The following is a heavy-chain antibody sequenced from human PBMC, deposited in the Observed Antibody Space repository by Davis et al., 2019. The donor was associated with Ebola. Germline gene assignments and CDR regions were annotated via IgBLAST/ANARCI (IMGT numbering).Heavy chain of an antibody. D-gene: IGHD3-3*01. CDR3: AVRFLEWNFFDP. V-gene: IGHV4-61*01. J-gene: IGHJ5*02. CDR2: IYYSGST. CDR1: GGSVSSGSYY. Sequence: PSETLSLTCTVSGGSVSSGSYYWSWIRQPPGKGLEWIGYIYYSGSTNYNPSLKSRVTISVDTSKNQFSLKLSSVTAADTAVYYCAVRFLEWNFFDPWGQGTLVTVSS.